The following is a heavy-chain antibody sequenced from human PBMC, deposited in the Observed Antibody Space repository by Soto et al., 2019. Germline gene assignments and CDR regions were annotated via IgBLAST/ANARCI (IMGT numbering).Heavy chain of an antibody. CDR3: ARDGGSHGPSYFDS. J-gene: IGHJ4*02. Sequence: VQLVESGGGVVQPGRSLRLSCAASGSTFSNYGMHWVRQAPGKGPEWVAVIWYDGSNKYYGESVKGRFSISRDNSKNTLYLDINSLRTEDTAVYYCARDGGSHGPSYFDSWGQGSLVNVSS. D-gene: IGHD3-16*01. CDR1: GSTFSNYG. CDR2: IWYDGSNK. V-gene: IGHV3-33*01.